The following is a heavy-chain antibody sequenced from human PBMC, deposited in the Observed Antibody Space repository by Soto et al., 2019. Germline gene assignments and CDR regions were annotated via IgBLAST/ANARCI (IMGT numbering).Heavy chain of an antibody. CDR1: GFTFSTYA. V-gene: IGHV3-30-3*01. CDR2: ISYAENNK. J-gene: IGHJ4*02. D-gene: IGHD3-22*01. CDR3: ARESWVSTGHYLDH. Sequence: QVQLVESGRGVVQPGRSLRLSCAASGFTFSTYAFHWVRQTPGKGLEWLAFISYAENNKEYADSVRGRFTISRDISKNTLYLQMNSLRAEDTAVYYCARESWVSTGHYLDHWGQGTLVTVSA.